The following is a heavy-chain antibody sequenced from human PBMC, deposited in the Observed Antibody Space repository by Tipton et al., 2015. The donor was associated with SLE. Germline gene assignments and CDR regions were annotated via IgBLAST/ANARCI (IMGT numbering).Heavy chain of an antibody. V-gene: IGHV4-61*01. CDR1: GGSISSSSYY. D-gene: IGHD2-21*02. CDR3: AGLRVTSDTFDI. Sequence: TLSLTCTVSGGSISSSSYYWSWIRQHPGKGLEWIGYIYYSGSTNYNPSLKSRVTISVDTSKNQFSLKLSSVTAADTAVYYCAGLRVTSDTFDIWGQVTMVTVSS. CDR2: IYYSGST. J-gene: IGHJ3*02.